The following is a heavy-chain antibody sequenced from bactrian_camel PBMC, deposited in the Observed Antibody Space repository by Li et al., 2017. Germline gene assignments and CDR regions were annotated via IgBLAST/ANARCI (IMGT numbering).Heavy chain of an antibody. Sequence: DVQLVESGGGSVQAGGSLRLSCAASGYTVSSSLMGWFRQAPGKEREGVATVDRDGKTAYADSVKGRFTISKDNAKNTVYLQMNSLKPEDTAVYYCAARHCSLDNYNYWGRGTQVTVS. V-gene: IGHV3S10*01. D-gene: IGHD1*01. CDR2: VDRDGKT. J-gene: IGHJ4*01. CDR1: GYTVSSSL. CDR3: AARHCSLDNYNY.